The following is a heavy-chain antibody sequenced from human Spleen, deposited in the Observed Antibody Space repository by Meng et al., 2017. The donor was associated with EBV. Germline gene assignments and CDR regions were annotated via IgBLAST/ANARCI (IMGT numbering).Heavy chain of an antibody. J-gene: IGHJ1*01. D-gene: IGHD4-17*01. CDR1: GYTFSTYA. V-gene: IGHV7-4-1*01. Sequence: LVLSGSELDKPGASVKVSCKFSGYTFSTYAIHWVRQAPGQGLEWMGWINTNTGNPTYAQDFTGRFVFSLDTSVSTAYLQIDSLKTDDTAVYYCARDWGSGDHAPGRFWGQGTLVTVSS. CDR3: ARDWGSGDHAPGRF. CDR2: INTNTGNP.